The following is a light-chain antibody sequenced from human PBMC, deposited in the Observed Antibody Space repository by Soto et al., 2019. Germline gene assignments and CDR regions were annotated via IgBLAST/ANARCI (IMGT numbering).Light chain of an antibody. CDR1: QTLSSW. V-gene: IGKV1-5*03. Sequence: DIQMPQSPSNLSGSVGDRVTITCRASQTLSSWLAWYQQKPGKASKRLIYKAATLKSGVPSRFSGSGAGTEFTLTISRLQPEDFATYYCQHYSSYSEAFGQGTKVELK. CDR2: KAA. CDR3: QHYSSYSEA. J-gene: IGKJ1*01.